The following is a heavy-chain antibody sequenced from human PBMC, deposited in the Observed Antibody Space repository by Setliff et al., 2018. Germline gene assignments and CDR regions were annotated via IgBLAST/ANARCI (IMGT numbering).Heavy chain of an antibody. J-gene: IGHJ4*02. Sequence: ETLSLTCADYGGSFSGYYWSWIRQPPGKGLEWIGEINHSGSTNYNPSLKSRVTISVDTSKNQFSLKLSSVTAADTAVYYCARGRSNFWGYYFDYWGQGTLVTVSS. D-gene: IGHD3-3*01. CDR2: INHSGST. V-gene: IGHV4-34*01. CDR3: ARGRSNFWGYYFDY. CDR1: GGSFSGYY.